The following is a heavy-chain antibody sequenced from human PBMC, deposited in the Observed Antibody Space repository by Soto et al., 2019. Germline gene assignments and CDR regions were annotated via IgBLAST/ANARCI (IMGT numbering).Heavy chain of an antibody. Sequence: GGSLRLSCAASGFTFSSYWMSWVRQAPGKGLEWVANIKQDGSEKYYVDSVKGRFTISRDNAKNSLYPQMNSLRAEDTAVYYCARTWNNYYYYGMDVWGQGTTVTVSS. CDR1: GFTFSSYW. D-gene: IGHD1-1*01. CDR2: IKQDGSEK. CDR3: ARTWNNYYYYGMDV. V-gene: IGHV3-7*01. J-gene: IGHJ6*02.